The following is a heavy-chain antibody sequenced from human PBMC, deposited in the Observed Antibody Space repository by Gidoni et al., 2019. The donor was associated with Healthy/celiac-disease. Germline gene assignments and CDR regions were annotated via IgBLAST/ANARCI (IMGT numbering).Heavy chain of an antibody. Sequence: QVQLVQSGAEVKKPGASVKVSCKASGSTFTGYYMHWVRQAPGQGFEWMGWINPNSGGTNYAQKFQGWVTMTRDTSISTAYMELSRLRSDDTAVYYCARDSSHGGAWNYYYGMDVWGQGTTVTVSS. CDR2: INPNSGGT. J-gene: IGHJ6*02. D-gene: IGHD3-16*01. CDR1: GSTFTGYY. CDR3: ARDSSHGGAWNYYYGMDV. V-gene: IGHV1-2*04.